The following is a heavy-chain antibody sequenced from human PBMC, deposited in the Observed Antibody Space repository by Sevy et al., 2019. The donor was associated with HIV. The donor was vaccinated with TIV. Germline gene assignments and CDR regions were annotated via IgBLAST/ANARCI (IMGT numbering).Heavy chain of an antibody. V-gene: IGHV3-21*01. J-gene: IGHJ4*02. CDR1: GFSFSSYS. Sequence: GGSLRLSCAASGFSFSSYSVSWVRQAPGKGLEWVASIGSSNSYIYYADSVKGRFIISRDNAKNSLFLHMNTLRAEDTAVYYCARSYSSSWYILYYFEYWGQGTPVTVSS. D-gene: IGHD6-13*01. CDR2: IGSSNSYI. CDR3: ARSYSSSWYILYYFEY.